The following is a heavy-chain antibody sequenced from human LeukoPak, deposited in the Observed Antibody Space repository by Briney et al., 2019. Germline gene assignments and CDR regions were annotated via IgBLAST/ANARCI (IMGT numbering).Heavy chain of an antibody. CDR3: ARGPRNQYYYDSSGSLTGAFDI. J-gene: IGHJ3*02. V-gene: IGHV4-34*01. CDR2: INHSGST. Sequence: PSETLSLXCAVYGGSFSGYYWSWIRQPPGKGLEWIGEINHSGSTNYNPSLKSRVTISVDTSKNQFSLKLSSVTAADTAVYYCARGPRNQYYYDSSGSLTGAFDIWGQGTMVTVSS. CDR1: GGSFSGYY. D-gene: IGHD3-22*01.